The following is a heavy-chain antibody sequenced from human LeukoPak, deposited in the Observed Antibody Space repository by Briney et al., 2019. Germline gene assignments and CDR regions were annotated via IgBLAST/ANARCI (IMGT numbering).Heavy chain of an antibody. V-gene: IGHV3-9*01. CDR2: ISWNSGSI. D-gene: IGHD6-19*01. CDR1: GFTFDDYA. Sequence: GGSLRLSCAASGFTFDDYAMHWVRQAPGKGLEWVSGISWNSGSIGYADSVKGQFTISRDNAKNSLYLQMNSLRAEDTALYYCAKVALGIAVAGAFDYWGQGTLVTVSS. CDR3: AKVALGIAVAGAFDY. J-gene: IGHJ4*02.